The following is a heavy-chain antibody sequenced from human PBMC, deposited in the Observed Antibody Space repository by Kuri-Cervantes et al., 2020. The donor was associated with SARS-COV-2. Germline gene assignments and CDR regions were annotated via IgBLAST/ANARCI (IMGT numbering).Heavy chain of an antibody. Sequence: SVKVSCKASGGTFSTAIISWVRQGPGQGLEWMGGIMPALGMPNYAQKFRDRVTITADTSTATAFLELRSLRSDDTAVYYCAGGLNLWYRYWGQGTLVTVSS. V-gene: IGHV1-69*10. D-gene: IGHD1-26*01. CDR1: GGTFSTAI. CDR2: IMPALGMP. CDR3: AGGLNLWYRY. J-gene: IGHJ4*02.